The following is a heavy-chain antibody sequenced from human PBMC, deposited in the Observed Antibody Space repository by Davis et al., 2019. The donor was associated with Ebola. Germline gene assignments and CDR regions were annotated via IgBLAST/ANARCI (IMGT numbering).Heavy chain of an antibody. CDR1: GFIFRNYV. Sequence: GESLKISCETSGFIFRNYVMSWVRQAPGKGLEWVSTFGTGGDTYYADSVKGRFTISRDNSKNTLDLQMNSLRPEDTAVYYCAKTRSNWWNDALEIWGRGTMVIVSS. V-gene: IGHV3-23*01. CDR2: FGTGGDT. J-gene: IGHJ3*02. D-gene: IGHD2-8*02. CDR3: AKTRSNWWNDALEI.